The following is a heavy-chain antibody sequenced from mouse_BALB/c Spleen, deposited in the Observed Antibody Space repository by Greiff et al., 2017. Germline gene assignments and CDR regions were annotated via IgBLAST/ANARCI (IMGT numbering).Heavy chain of an antibody. CDR2: IYPGNVNT. Sequence: QVQLKESGPELVKPGASVRISCKASGYTFTSYYIHWVKQRPGQGLEWIGWIYPGNVNTKYNEKFKGKATLTADKSSSTAYMQLSSLTSEDSAVYFCARDYGLGYWGQGTTLTVSS. CDR1: GYTFTSYY. J-gene: IGHJ2*01. V-gene: IGHV1S56*01. CDR3: ARDYGLGY. D-gene: IGHD1-2*01.